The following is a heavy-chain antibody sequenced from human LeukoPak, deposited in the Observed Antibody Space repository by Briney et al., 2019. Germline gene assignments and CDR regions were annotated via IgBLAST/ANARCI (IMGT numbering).Heavy chain of an antibody. CDR1: GFTFSSYG. CDR3: ARDPCGGDCYSGDY. CDR2: IWYDGSNK. D-gene: IGHD2-21*02. J-gene: IGHJ4*02. Sequence: GGSLRLSCAASGFTFSSYGTHWVRQAPGKGLEWVAVIWYDGSNKYYADSVKGRFTISRDNSKNMLYLQMNSLRAEDTAVYYCARDPCGGDCYSGDYWGQGTLVTVSS. V-gene: IGHV3-33*01.